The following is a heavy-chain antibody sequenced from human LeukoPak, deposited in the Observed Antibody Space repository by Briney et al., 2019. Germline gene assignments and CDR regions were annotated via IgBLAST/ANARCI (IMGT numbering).Heavy chain of an antibody. D-gene: IGHD3-10*01. CDR2: TSSDLNVK. CDR1: GFTFSSYG. J-gene: IGHJ4*02. CDR3: AREGYYGSGSPPSLYFDY. V-gene: IGHV3-30*03. Sequence: GGSLRLSCAASGFTFSSYGMHWVRQAPGKGLEWVAVTSSDLNVKLYADSVKGRFTIPRDNSRSTLYLQMNSLRPEDTAIYYCAREGYYGSGSPPSLYFDYWGQGTLVTVSS.